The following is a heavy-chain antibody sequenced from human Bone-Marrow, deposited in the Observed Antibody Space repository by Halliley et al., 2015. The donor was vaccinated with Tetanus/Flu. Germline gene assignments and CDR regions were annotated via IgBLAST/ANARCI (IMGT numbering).Heavy chain of an antibody. J-gene: IGHJ4*02. Sequence: SRKGRFANSRDNAKNSLYLQMNSLRAEDTAVYYCARGIGGNYVDDWGQGTLVTVSS. V-gene: IGHV3-21*01. CDR3: ARGIGGNYVDD.